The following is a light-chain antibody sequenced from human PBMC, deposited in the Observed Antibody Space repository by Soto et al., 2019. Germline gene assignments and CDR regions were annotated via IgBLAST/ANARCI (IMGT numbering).Light chain of an antibody. Sequence: AILMTQSASSLSASPGDRLTITCPASQDISSYLAWYQQKTGKAPNLLIYVASTLQSGVPSRFSGSGSGTDFNLTISSLQSEDFAVYYCQQYNNWPRTFGQGTKVDIK. J-gene: IGKJ1*01. CDR2: VAS. CDR1: QDISSY. CDR3: QQYNNWPRT. V-gene: IGKV1-8*01.